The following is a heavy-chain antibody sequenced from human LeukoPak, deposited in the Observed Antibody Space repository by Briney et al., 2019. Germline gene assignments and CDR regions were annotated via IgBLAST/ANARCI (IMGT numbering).Heavy chain of an antibody. CDR3: ARAIWYGSGTTAFDY. V-gene: IGHV4-4*07. CDR2: IYNSGST. J-gene: IGHJ4*02. D-gene: IGHD3-10*01. CDR1: GGSISSYY. Sequence: ASETLSLTCTVSGGSISSYYWSWIRQPAGKGLEWIGCIYNSGSTNYNTNYNPSLTSRVTMSVDTSKNQFSLKLNSVSAADTAVYFCARAIWYGSGTTAFDYWGQGTLVTVSP.